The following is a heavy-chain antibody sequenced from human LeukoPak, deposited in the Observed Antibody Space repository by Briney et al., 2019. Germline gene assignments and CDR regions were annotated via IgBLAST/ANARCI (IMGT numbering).Heavy chain of an antibody. CDR3: VRDLEGQWLVFDY. CDR1: GFTFSSYS. J-gene: IGHJ4*02. Sequence: GGSLRLSCAASGFTFSSYSMNWVRQAPGKGLEWVSSISSSSSYIYYADSVKGRFTISRDNAKNSLYLQMNSLRAEDTAVYYCVRDLEGQWLVFDYWGQGTLVTVSS. CDR2: ISSSSSYI. V-gene: IGHV3-21*01. D-gene: IGHD6-19*01.